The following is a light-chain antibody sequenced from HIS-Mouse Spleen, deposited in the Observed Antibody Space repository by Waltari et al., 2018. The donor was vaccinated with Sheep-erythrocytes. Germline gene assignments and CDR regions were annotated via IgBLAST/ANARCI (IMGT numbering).Light chain of an antibody. CDR2: EVS. J-gene: IGLJ1*01. CDR3: CSYAGSYNHV. Sequence: QSALTQPPSASGSPGQSVTISCTGPSSDVGGYNYVSWYHQPPGKAPKLMIYEVSKRPSGVPDRFSGSKAGNTASLTISGLQAEDEADYYCCSYAGSYNHVFATGTKVTVL. V-gene: IGLV2-8*01. CDR1: SSDVGGYNY.